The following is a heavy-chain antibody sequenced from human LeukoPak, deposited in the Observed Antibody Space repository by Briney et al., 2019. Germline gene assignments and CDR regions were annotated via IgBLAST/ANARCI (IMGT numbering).Heavy chain of an antibody. CDR1: GGSFSDYY. Sequence: SETLSLTCAVYGGSFSDYYWSWIRQPPGKGLESIGEIHHSGNTNYNPSLKSRVTISVDTSKNQFSLRLNSVTAADTAVYYCARGARVGYSSGWSIDYWGQGTLVTVSS. CDR2: IHHSGNT. V-gene: IGHV4-34*01. CDR3: ARGARVGYSSGWSIDY. J-gene: IGHJ4*02. D-gene: IGHD6-19*01.